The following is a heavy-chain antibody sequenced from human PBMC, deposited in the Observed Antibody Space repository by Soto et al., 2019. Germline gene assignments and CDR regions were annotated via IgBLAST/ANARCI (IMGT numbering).Heavy chain of an antibody. V-gene: IGHV1-69*01. CDR3: ARASPVICGGDPCYRLDSSFDS. D-gene: IGHD2-21*02. J-gene: IGHJ5*01. Sequence: QVQLVQSGAEVRKPGSSLRVSCKSSGATFSTTGISWVRQAPGQGLEWMGGIIPLFGTPKYARKFQGRVSITADESINTVYMELNSLRPDDAVVYYCARASPVICGGDPCYRLDSSFDSWGQGSLVIVSS. CDR1: GATFSTTG. CDR2: IIPLFGTP.